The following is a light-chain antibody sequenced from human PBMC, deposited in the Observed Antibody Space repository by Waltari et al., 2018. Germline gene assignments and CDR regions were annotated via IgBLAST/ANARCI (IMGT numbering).Light chain of an antibody. V-gene: IGLV1-44*01. CDR3: GAWDDSLNGPQ. CDR2: GNN. Sequence: QSVLTQPPSESGTPGQRVTISCSGGSSNLGSNTVSWYQQLPGTAPKLLIYGNNQRPSGVPDRFSGSKSGTSASLAISGLQSEDEADYYCGAWDDSLNGPQFGAGTKLTVL. J-gene: IGLJ3*02. CDR1: SSNLGSNT.